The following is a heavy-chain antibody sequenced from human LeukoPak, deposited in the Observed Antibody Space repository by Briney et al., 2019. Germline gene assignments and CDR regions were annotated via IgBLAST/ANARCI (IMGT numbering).Heavy chain of an antibody. CDR1: GGSISSRSYY. V-gene: IGHV4-39*01. Sequence: SETLSLTCTVSGGSISSRSYYWGWIRQPPGKGLEWIASIYASGSTYYNPSLESRVTISVDTSKNQFSLKLSSVAAADTAVYYCARHLFGQWPTYFDYWGQGTLVTVSS. J-gene: IGHJ4*02. CDR2: IYASGST. CDR3: ARHLFGQWPTYFDY. D-gene: IGHD6-19*01.